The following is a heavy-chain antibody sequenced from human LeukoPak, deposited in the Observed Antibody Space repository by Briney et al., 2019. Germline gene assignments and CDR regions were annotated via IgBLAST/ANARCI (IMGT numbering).Heavy chain of an antibody. J-gene: IGHJ6*03. CDR2: IYYSGST. D-gene: IGHD3-3*01. CDR1: GGSISSSSYY. V-gene: IGHV4-39*07. CDR3: ARTRITIFGQWRTDYYYYYMDV. Sequence: SETLSLTCTVSGGSISSSSYYWGWIRQPPGKGLEWIGSIYYSGSTYYNPSLKSRVTISVDTSKNQFSLKLSSVTAADTAVYYCARTRITIFGQWRTDYYYYYMDVWGKGTTVTVSS.